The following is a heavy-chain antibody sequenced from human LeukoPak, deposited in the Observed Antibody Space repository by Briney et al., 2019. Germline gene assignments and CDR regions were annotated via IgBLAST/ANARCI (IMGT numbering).Heavy chain of an antibody. CDR1: GFTLSSYG. D-gene: IGHD3-10*01. CDR3: ACVINVPYYYYGMDV. J-gene: IGHJ6*02. Sequence: PGGSLRLSCEGSGFTLSSYGMHWVRQAPGKGLEWVAVISYGGSNKYYADSVKGRFTISRDNSKNTLYLQMNSLRAEDTAVYYCACVINVPYYYYGMDVWGQGTTVTVSS. V-gene: IGHV3-30*03. CDR2: ISYGGSNK.